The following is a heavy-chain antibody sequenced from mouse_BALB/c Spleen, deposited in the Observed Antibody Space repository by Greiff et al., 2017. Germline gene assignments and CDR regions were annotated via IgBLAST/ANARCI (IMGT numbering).Heavy chain of an antibody. CDR2: ISDGGSYT. CDR1: GFTFSDYY. V-gene: IGHV5-4*02. CDR3: ARGGLLKLDY. J-gene: IGHJ4*01. Sequence: EVQLVESGGGLVKPGGSLKLSCAASGFTFSDYYMYWVRQTPEKRLEWVATISDGGSYTYYPDSVKGRFTISRDNAKNNLYLQMSSLKSEDTAMYYCARGGLLKLDYWGQGTSVTVSS.